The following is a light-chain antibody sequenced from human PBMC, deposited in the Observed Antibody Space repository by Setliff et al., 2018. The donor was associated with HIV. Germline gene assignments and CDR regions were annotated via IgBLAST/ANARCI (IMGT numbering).Light chain of an antibody. V-gene: IGLV2-14*02. Sequence: QSALAQPASVSGSPGQSITISCTGNSSDVGTYDLVSWYQQHPGKAPQLTIFEVTNRPSGVSSRFSGSKSGNTASLTISGLQAEDEADYYCSSYSTSGTLFGAGTKVTVL. CDR3: SSYSTSGTL. CDR2: EVT. CDR1: SSDVGTYDL. J-gene: IGLJ1*01.